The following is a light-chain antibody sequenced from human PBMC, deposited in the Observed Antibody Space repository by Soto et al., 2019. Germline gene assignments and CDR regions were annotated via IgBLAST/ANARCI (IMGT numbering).Light chain of an antibody. CDR3: QQRSNWPPV. Sequence: EIVLTQSPATLSLSPGERETLSCRASQSVSSYLAWYQQKPGQAPRLLIYDASNRATGIPARFSGSGSGTDFTLTISSPEPEDFAVYYCQQRSNWPPVFGPGTKVDIK. CDR1: QSVSSY. CDR2: DAS. V-gene: IGKV3-11*01. J-gene: IGKJ3*01.